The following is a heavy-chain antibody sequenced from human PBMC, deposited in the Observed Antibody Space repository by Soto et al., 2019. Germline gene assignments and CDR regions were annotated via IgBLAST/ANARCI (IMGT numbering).Heavy chain of an antibody. V-gene: IGHV3-11*01. Sequence: GGSLRLSCAASGSPFSDSYMAWIRQAPGKGLEEIATISSTGSTPYYADSVKGRFTISRDNAQNSLYLEMNNLRAEDTAVYYCARGQQLVANWLDPWGPGILVTVSS. D-gene: IGHD6-6*01. CDR1: GSPFSDSY. J-gene: IGHJ5*02. CDR2: ISSTGSTP. CDR3: ARGQQLVANWLDP.